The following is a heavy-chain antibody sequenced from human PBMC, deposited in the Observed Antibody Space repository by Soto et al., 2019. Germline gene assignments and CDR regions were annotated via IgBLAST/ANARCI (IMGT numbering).Heavy chain of an antibody. Sequence: QVQLVESGGGVAQPGRSLRLSCTVSGFTFSGHAMHWVRQAPGKGLEWVTQIWYDGSNKYYAESVKGRFTISRDNSKNTVYLQMNSLRVEDTAGYYCAKDGQGLAPYALDVWGQGTSVTVSS. CDR3: AKDGQGLAPYALDV. D-gene: IGHD6-19*01. CDR2: IWYDGSNK. CDR1: GFTFSGHA. J-gene: IGHJ3*01. V-gene: IGHV3-33*06.